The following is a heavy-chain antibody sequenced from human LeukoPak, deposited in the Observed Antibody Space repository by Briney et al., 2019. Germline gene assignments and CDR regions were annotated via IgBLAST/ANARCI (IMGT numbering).Heavy chain of an antibody. CDR2: INHSGSA. D-gene: IGHD6-6*01. J-gene: IGHJ4*02. CDR3: ARRNSIAAVRPGCYFDY. Sequence: SETLSLTCAVYGGSFSGYYWSWIRQPPGEGLEWIGEINHSGSANYNPSLKSRVTISVDTSKNQFSLKLSSVTAADTAVYYCARRNSIAAVRPGCYFDYWGQGTLVTVSS. V-gene: IGHV4-34*01. CDR1: GGSFSGYY.